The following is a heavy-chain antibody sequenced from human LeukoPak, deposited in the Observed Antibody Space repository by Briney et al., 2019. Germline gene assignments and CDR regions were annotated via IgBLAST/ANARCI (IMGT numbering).Heavy chain of an antibody. J-gene: IGHJ3*02. CDR3: AKVTYYYDSSGYYADAFDI. V-gene: IGHV3-23*01. CDR1: GFTFSSYA. Sequence: GGSLRLSCAACGFTFSSYAMSWVRQAPGKGLEWVSAISGSGGSTYYADSVKGRFTISRDNSKKTLYLQIKSLRAEDTAVYSCAKVTYYYDSSGYYADAFDIWGQGTMVTVSS. D-gene: IGHD3-22*01. CDR2: ISGSGGST.